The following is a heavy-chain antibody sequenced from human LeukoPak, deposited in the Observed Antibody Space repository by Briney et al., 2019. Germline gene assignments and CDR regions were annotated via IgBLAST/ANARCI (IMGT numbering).Heavy chain of an antibody. CDR3: AREGRGYSLDY. CDR1: GFTFSSYV. D-gene: IGHD5-18*01. CDR2: ISYDGSNK. Sequence: GGSLRLSCAASGFTFSSYVMHWVRQAPGKGLEWVAVISYDGSNKYYADSVKGRFTISRDNSKNTLYLQMNSLRAEDTAVYYCAREGRGYSLDYWGQGTPVTVSS. V-gene: IGHV3-30-3*01. J-gene: IGHJ4*02.